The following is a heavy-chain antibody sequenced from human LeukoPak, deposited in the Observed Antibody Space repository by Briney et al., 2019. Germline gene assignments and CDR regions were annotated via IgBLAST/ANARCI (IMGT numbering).Heavy chain of an antibody. J-gene: IGHJ6*03. D-gene: IGHD5-18*01. CDR3: AKAETDTAMGGYYYYYDMGV. V-gene: IGHV1-18*01. Sequence: ASVKVSCKASGYTFTSYGISWVRRAPGQGLEWMGWISAYNGNTNYAQKLQGRVTMTTDTSTSTAYMELRSLRSDDTAVYYCAKAETDTAMGGYYYYYDMGVWGKGTTVTISS. CDR2: ISAYNGNT. CDR1: GYTFTSYG.